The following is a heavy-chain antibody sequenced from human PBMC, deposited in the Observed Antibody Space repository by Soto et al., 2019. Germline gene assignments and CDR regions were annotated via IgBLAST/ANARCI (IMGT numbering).Heavy chain of an antibody. V-gene: IGHV3-23*01. CDR2: ISGGSDST. Sequence: EVQLLESGGGLVQPGGSLRLSCAASGFTFSSYAMSWVHQAPGKGLEWVSSISGGSDSTYYADSVKGRFTMSRDNSKNTLYLQLDSLRAEDTAVYYCARCRSTNWYLDLWGRGTLVTVSS. J-gene: IGHJ2*01. D-gene: IGHD2-8*01. CDR1: GFTFSSYA. CDR3: ARCRSTNWYLDL.